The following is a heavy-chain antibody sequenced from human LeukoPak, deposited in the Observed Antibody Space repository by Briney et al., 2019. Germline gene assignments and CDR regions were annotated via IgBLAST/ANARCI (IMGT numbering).Heavy chain of an antibody. J-gene: IGHJ5*02. V-gene: IGHV1-8*01. D-gene: IGHD3-22*01. CDR1: GYTFTSYD. CDR3: ARRMIVGNWFDT. Sequence: GASVKVSCKASGYTFTSYDINWVRQATGQGLEWMGWMNPNSGNTGYAQKFQGRVTMTRNTSISTAYMELSSLRSEDRAGYYCARRMIVGNWFDTWGQGTLVTVSS. CDR2: MNPNSGNT.